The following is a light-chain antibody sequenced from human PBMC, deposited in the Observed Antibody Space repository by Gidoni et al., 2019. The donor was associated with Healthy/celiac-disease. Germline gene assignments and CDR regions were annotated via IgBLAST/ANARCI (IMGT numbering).Light chain of an antibody. CDR2: AAS. CDR3: QQSYSTPPA. V-gene: IGKV1-39*01. J-gene: IGKJ1*01. Sequence: DLQLTQSPSSLSSSVVDRVTITCRASQSISSYLKWYQQKPGKDPKLLIYAASSLQSGVPSRFSGSGSGTDFTLTISSLKPEDFATYYCQQSYSTPPAFGQGTKVEIK. CDR1: QSISSY.